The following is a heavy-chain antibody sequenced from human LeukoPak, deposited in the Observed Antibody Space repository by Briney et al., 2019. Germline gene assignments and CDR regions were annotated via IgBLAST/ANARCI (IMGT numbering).Heavy chain of an antibody. D-gene: IGHD4-11*01. V-gene: IGHV6-1*01. J-gene: IGHJ4*02. CDR2: TYYRSKWYN. CDR1: GDSISNNNVA. Sequence: SQTLSLTCAISGDSISNNNVAWNWIRQSPSRGLEWLGRTYYRSKWYNDYAVSVKSRITINPDTSKNQFSLQLNSVTPEDTAVYYCARDGPQYYFDYWGQGTLVTVSS. CDR3: ARDGPQYYFDY.